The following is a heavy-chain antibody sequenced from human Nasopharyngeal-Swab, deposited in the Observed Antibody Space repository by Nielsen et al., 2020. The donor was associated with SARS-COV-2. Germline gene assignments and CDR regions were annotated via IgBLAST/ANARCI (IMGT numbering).Heavy chain of an antibody. D-gene: IGHD3-22*01. CDR2: IWYDGSNK. CDR1: GFTFSSYG. CDR3: ARRDYSDVSGYAPLFDY. J-gene: IGHJ4*02. V-gene: IGHV3-33*01. Sequence: GESLKISCAASGFTFSSYGMHWVRQAPGKGLEWVAVIWYDGSNKYYADSVKGRFTISRDNSKNTLYLQMNSLRAEDTAVYYCARRDYSDVSGYAPLFDYWGQGTLVTVSS.